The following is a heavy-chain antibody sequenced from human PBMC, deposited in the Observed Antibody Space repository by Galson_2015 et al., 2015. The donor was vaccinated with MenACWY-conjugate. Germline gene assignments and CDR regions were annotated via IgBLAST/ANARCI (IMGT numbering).Heavy chain of an antibody. D-gene: IGHD2-15*01. CDR2: IKCRTDGGTT. Sequence: SLRLSCATSGLTFSNVWMSWVRQAPGKGLEWVARIKCRTDGGTTDYATPVKGRFTILRDDSTNTLYLQMNSLKIADTAMYFCTRDRDVGGSRWWFDPWGQGTLVTVSS. CDR3: TRDRDVGGSRWWFDP. CDR1: GLTFSNVW. J-gene: IGHJ5*02. V-gene: IGHV3-15*01.